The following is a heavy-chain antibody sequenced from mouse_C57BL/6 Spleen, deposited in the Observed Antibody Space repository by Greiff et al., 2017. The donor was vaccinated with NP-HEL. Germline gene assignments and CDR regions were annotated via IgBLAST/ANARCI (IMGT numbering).Heavy chain of an antibody. Sequence: EVQLQQSGAELVRPGASVKLSCTASGFNIKDYYMHWVKQRPEQGLEWIGRIDPEDGDTEYAPKFQGKATMTADTSSNTAYLQLSSLTSEDTAVYYCTDYYGSSLFAYWGQGTLVTVSA. CDR3: TDYYGSSLFAY. CDR1: GFNIKDYY. V-gene: IGHV14-1*01. J-gene: IGHJ3*01. D-gene: IGHD1-1*01. CDR2: IDPEDGDT.